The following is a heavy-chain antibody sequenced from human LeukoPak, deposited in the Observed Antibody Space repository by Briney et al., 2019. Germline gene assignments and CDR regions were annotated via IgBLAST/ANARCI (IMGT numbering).Heavy chain of an antibody. CDR1: GYSFTGYC. Sequence: ASVKVSCKASGYSFTGYCIHWERQAPGQGLEWMGCIDPNSGDTKYAQKFQGRVSMPRDTSTRTAYMELSRLRSDDTAVYFCAMSGSTGYSLDYWGQGTLVTVSS. V-gene: IGHV1-2*02. CDR3: AMSGSTGYSLDY. D-gene: IGHD3-22*01. J-gene: IGHJ4*02. CDR2: IDPNSGDT.